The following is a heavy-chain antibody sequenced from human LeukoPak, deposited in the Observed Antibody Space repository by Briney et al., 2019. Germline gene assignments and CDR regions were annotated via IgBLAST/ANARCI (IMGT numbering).Heavy chain of an antibody. CDR3: ASAGGSGSYDY. CDR1: GFIVNDYG. CDR2: IHWNSGSI. J-gene: IGHJ4*02. V-gene: IGHV3-20*04. D-gene: IGHD3-10*01. Sequence: PGGSLRLSWAASGFIVNDYGIHWVRRPPGKGLEWVSRIHWNSGSIVYAGSVKGRVTISRDNAKNSLYLQMNSLRAEDTAVYYCASAGGSGSYDYWGQGTLVTVSS.